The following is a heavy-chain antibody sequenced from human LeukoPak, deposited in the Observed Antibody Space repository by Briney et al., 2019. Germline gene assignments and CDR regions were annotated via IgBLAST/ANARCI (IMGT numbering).Heavy chain of an antibody. Sequence: SETLSLTCAVSGGSISSSNWWSWVRQPSGKGLEWIGEIYHSGSTNYNPSLKSRVTISVDKSKNQFSLKLSSVTAADTAVYYCARVDLYSSVRHFDYWGQGTLVTVSS. J-gene: IGHJ4*02. CDR1: GGSISSSNW. D-gene: IGHD2-15*01. V-gene: IGHV4-4*02. CDR2: IYHSGST. CDR3: ARVDLYSSVRHFDY.